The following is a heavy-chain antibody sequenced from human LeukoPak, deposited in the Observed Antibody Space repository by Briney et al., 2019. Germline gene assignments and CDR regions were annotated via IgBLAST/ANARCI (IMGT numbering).Heavy chain of an antibody. D-gene: IGHD4-17*01. V-gene: IGHV3-53*01. J-gene: IGHJ6*04. CDR1: GFTVSSNY. CDR3: ARDSGTVTTLGYYHGMDV. CDR2: IYSGGST. Sequence: GGSVRLSCAASGFTVSSNYKSWVRQAPGKGLAWVSVIYSGGSTYYADSVKGRFTISIDNSKNALYLQMNSLRAEDTAVYYCARDSGTVTTLGYYHGMDVWGKGTTVTVSS.